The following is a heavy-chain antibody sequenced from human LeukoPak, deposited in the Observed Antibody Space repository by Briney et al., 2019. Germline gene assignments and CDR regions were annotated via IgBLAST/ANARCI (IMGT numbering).Heavy chain of an antibody. J-gene: IGHJ4*02. CDR1: GGSISSGGYS. D-gene: IGHD1-26*01. V-gene: IGHV4-30-2*01. Sequence: SQTLSLTCAVSGGSISSGGYSWSWIRQPPGKGLGWIGYTYHSGSTNYNPSLKSRVTISVDTSKNQFSLKLSSVTAADTAVYYCARGRYRLEYWGQGTLVTVSS. CDR2: TYHSGST. CDR3: ARGRYRLEY.